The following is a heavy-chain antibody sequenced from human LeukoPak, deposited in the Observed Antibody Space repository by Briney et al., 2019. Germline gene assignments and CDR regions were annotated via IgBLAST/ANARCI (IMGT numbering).Heavy chain of an antibody. Sequence: SQTLSLTRTVSGGSISSGSYYWSWIRQPAGKGLEWIGRIYTSGSTNYNPSLKSRVTISVDTSKNQFSLKLSSVTAADTAVYYCASSYHYNDYWGQGTLVTVSS. J-gene: IGHJ4*02. CDR1: GGSISSGSYY. D-gene: IGHD3-10*01. V-gene: IGHV4-61*02. CDR3: ASSYHYNDY. CDR2: IYTSGST.